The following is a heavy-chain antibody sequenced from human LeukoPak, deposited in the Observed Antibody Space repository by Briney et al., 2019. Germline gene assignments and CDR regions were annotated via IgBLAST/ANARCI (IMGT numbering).Heavy chain of an antibody. V-gene: IGHV3-23*01. CDR3: AKDAYYDSSGYYYSWYFDL. Sequence: GGSLRLSCAASGFTFSSCGMSWVRQAPGKGLEWVSGITVSGGSTDYAESVKGRFTISRDNSKNTLYLQMDSLRAEDTAVYYCAKDAYYDSSGYYYSWYFDLWGRGALVTVSS. D-gene: IGHD3-22*01. J-gene: IGHJ2*01. CDR1: GFTFSSCG. CDR2: ITVSGGST.